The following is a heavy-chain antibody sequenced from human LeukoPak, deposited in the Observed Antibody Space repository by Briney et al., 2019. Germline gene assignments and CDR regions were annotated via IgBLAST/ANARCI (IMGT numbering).Heavy chain of an antibody. D-gene: IGHD1-26*01. V-gene: IGHV4-30-4*01. J-gene: IGHJ4*02. CDR2: IYYSGST. CDR1: GGSISSGDYY. Sequence: PSETLSLTCTVSGGSISSGDYYWSWIRQPPGKGLEWIAYIYYSGSTYYNPSLKSRVTISVDTSKNQLSLKLRSVTAADTAVYYCARYSGSYSLDYWGQGILVTVSS. CDR3: ARYSGSYSLDY.